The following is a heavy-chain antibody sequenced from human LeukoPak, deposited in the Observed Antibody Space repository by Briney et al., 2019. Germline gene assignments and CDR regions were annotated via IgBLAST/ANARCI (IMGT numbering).Heavy chain of an antibody. CDR1: GYTFTGYY. J-gene: IGHJ6*03. D-gene: IGHD3-10*01. CDR3: ARTYYYGSGTSFYYYMDV. Sequence: GASVKVSCKASGYTFTGYYVHWVRQAPGQGLEWMGWINPNSGGTNYAQKSQGRVTMTRDTSISTAYMELSSLRSDDSAVYYCARTYYYGSGTSFYYYMDVWGKGTTVTISS. V-gene: IGHV1-2*02. CDR2: INPNSGGT.